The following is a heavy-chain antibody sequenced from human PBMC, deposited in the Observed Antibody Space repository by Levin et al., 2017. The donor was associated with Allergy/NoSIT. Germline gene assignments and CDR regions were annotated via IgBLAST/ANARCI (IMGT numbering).Heavy chain of an antibody. V-gene: IGHV1-18*01. CDR1: GYTFTSYG. D-gene: IGHD3-22*01. CDR3: ARDSDSSGYYPSGDFDY. CDR2: ISAYNGNT. J-gene: IGHJ4*02. Sequence: GESLKISCKASGYTFTSYGISWVRQAPGQGLEWMGWISAYNGNTNYAQKLQGRVTMTTDTSTSTAYMELRSLRSDDTAVYYCARDSDSSGYYPSGDFDYWGQGTLVTVSS.